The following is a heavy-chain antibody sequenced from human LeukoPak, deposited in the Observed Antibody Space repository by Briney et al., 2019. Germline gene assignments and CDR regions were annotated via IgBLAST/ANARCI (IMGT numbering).Heavy chain of an antibody. J-gene: IGHJ5*02. V-gene: IGHV4-59*01. Sequence: SETLSLTCTVSGGSISSYYWSWIRQPPGKGLEWIGYIYYSGSINYNPSLKSRVTISVDTSKNQFSLKLSSVTAADTAVYYCARVVVVVAAHTNWFDPWGQGTLVTVSS. CDR2: IYYSGSI. CDR3: ARVVVVVAAHTNWFDP. D-gene: IGHD2-15*01. CDR1: GGSISSYY.